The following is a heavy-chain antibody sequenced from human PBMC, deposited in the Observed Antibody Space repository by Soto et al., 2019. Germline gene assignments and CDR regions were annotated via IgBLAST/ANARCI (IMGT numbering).Heavy chain of an antibody. Sequence: ASVKVSCKASGGTFISYAISWVRQAPGQGLEWMGGIIPIFGTANYAQKFQGRVTITADESTSTAYMELSSLRSEDTAVCYCASMGAVPGRNIYYYYGMDVWGQGTTVTVSS. CDR3: ASMGAVPGRNIYYYYGMDV. V-gene: IGHV1-69*13. J-gene: IGHJ6*02. CDR1: GGTFISYA. D-gene: IGHD3-10*01. CDR2: IIPIFGTA.